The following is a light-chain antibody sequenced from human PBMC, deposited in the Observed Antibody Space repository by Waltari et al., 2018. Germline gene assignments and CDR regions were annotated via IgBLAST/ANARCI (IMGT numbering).Light chain of an antibody. J-gene: IGKJ1*01. CDR2: WAS. CDR1: QTVLYSSNNKNY. Sequence: DIVMTQSPDSLAVSLGERATINCKSSQTVLYSSNNKNYLAWYQQKPGQPPKLLIYWASTRESGVPDRFSGSGSGTAFTLTISSLQAEDVAVYYCQQYYITPPTFGQGTKVEIK. V-gene: IGKV4-1*01. CDR3: QQYYITPPT.